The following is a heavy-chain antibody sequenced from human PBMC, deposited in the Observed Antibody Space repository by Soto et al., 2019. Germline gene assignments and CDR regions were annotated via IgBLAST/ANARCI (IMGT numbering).Heavy chain of an antibody. V-gene: IGHV3-33*01. Sequence: QVQLVESGGGVVQPGRSLRLSCAASGFTFSSYGMHWVRQAPGKGLEWVAVIWYDGSNKYYADSVKGRFTIYRDNSKNTLYLQMHRLRAADTAVYYCARGSPRNTDFDYWGQGTLVSVSS. CDR2: IWYDGSNK. D-gene: IGHD1-1*01. CDR3: ARGSPRNTDFDY. J-gene: IGHJ4*02. CDR1: GFTFSSYG.